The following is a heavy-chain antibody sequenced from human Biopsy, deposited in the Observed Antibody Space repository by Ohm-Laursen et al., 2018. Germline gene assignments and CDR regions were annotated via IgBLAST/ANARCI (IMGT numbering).Heavy chain of an antibody. CDR2: ISDSGST. CDR1: GGFISRYY. CDR3: ARATNSTGWPSYYFYGMDV. V-gene: IGHV4-59*01. D-gene: IGHD2/OR15-2a*01. J-gene: IGHJ6*02. Sequence: TLSLTCTVSGGFISRYYWSWIRQPPGKGLEWIGYISDSGSTNSNPSLQSRVPVSVDTSKNQFSLRLNSVTAAKTAVYYCARATNSTGWPSYYFYGMDVWGQGTTVTVSS.